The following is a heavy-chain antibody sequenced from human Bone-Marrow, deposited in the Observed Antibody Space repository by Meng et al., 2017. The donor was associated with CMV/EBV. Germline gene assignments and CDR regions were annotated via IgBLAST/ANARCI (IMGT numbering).Heavy chain of an antibody. CDR1: GFTVSSNY. CDR2: IYSGGST. J-gene: IGHJ4*02. Sequence: GESLKISCAASGFTVSSNYMSWVRQAPGKGLEWVSVIYSGGSTYYADSVKGRFTISRDNSKNTLYRQMNSLRAEDTAVYYCARVNYDFWSGYNYWGQGTLVTVSS. D-gene: IGHD3-3*01. V-gene: IGHV3-53*05. CDR3: ARVNYDFWSGYNY.